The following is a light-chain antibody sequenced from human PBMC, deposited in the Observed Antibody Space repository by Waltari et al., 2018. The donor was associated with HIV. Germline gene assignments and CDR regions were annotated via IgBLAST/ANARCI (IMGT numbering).Light chain of an antibody. CDR1: SSDIGNYNL. CDR2: EVT. Sequence: QSALTQPASVSGSPGQSITISCTGTSSDIGNYNLVSWYQQHPGKAPKRMIYEVTKRPSGVSNRFAGSKSGNTASLTISGRQAEEEADYYGCASAGSSTWVFGGGTQLTVL. CDR3: CASAGSSTWV. J-gene: IGLJ3*02. V-gene: IGLV2-23*02.